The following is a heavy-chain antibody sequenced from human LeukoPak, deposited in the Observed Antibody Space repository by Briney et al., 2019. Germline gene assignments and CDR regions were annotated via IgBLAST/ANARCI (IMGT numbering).Heavy chain of an antibody. CDR1: GFTLSSYN. Sequence: GGSLRLSCAVSGFTLSSYNMNWVRQAPGKGLEWVSYISSSGSTIYYADSVKGRFTISRDNAKNSLYLQMNSLRAEDTAVYYCARLITMVRGVDYWGQGTLVTVSS. CDR3: ARLITMVRGVDY. CDR2: ISSSGSTI. J-gene: IGHJ4*02. V-gene: IGHV3-48*04. D-gene: IGHD3-10*01.